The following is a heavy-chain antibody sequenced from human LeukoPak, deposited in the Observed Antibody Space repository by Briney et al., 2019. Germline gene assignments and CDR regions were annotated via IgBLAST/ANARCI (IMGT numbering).Heavy chain of an antibody. CDR2: IIPIFGTA. CDR1: GGTFSSYA. CDR3: ARDRGRASGEWLLSTGFDY. J-gene: IGHJ4*02. Sequence: GSSVKVSCKASGGTFSSYAISWVRQAPGQGLEWMGGIIPIFGTANYAQKFQGRVTITADESTSTAYMELSSLRSEDTAVYYCARDRGRASGEWLLSTGFDYWGQGTLVTVSS. V-gene: IGHV1-69*01. D-gene: IGHD3-3*01.